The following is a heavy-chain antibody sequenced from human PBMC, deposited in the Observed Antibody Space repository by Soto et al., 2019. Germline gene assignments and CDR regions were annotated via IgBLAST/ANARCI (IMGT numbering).Heavy chain of an antibody. D-gene: IGHD1-1*01. V-gene: IGHV4-34*01. CDR3: ARGSGIVALPGELEDVNYDY. J-gene: IGHJ4*02. CDR1: GQSFSGHS. CDR2: INESGST. Sequence: QVQLQQWGAGLVKPSETLSLSCAVYGQSFSGHSWAWIRQSPGKGLEWIRAINESGSTYYNPSLKSRVTISAGTSKNQFSLKLSSASAADTAVYFCARGSGIVALPGELEDVNYDYWCQGTLVNVSS.